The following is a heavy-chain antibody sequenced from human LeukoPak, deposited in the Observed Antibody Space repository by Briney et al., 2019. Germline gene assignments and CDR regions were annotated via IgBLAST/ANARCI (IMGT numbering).Heavy chain of an antibody. V-gene: IGHV3-66*01. CDR2: IYSDGST. J-gene: IGHJ4*02. Sequence: GGSLRLSCGASGFTVSSNYMSWVHQAPGKGLEWVSVIYSDGSTYYADSVKGRFTISRDNSKNTLYLQMNSLRAEDTAVYYCARDRRGDYRPAYFDYWGQGTLVTVSS. D-gene: IGHD4-11*01. CDR1: GFTVSSNY. CDR3: ARDRRGDYRPAYFDY.